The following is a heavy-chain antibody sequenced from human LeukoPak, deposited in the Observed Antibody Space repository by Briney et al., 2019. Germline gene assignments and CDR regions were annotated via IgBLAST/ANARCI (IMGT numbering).Heavy chain of an antibody. D-gene: IGHD3-10*02. Sequence: GGSLRLSCAASGFTFSSYEMNWVRQAPGKGLEWVSYIDSVKGRFTISRDNAKNSLYLQMNSLRAEDTAVYYCAELGITMIGGVWGKGTTVTISS. CDR3: AELGITMIGGV. J-gene: IGHJ6*04. CDR1: GFTFSSYE. V-gene: IGHV3-48*03. CDR2: I.